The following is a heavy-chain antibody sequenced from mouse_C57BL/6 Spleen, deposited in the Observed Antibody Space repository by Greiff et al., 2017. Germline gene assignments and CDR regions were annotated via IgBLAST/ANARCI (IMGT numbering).Heavy chain of an antibody. Sequence: QVQLQQSGAELVMPGASVKLSCKTSGYTFTSYWMHWVKQRPGQGLEWIGEIDPSDSYTNYNQKFKGKSTLTVDKSSSTAYMQLSSLTSEDSAVYYCAIYGSSFDYWGQGTTLTVSS. V-gene: IGHV1-69*01. CDR1: GYTFTSYW. CDR3: AIYGSSFDY. CDR2: IDPSDSYT. J-gene: IGHJ2*01. D-gene: IGHD1-1*01.